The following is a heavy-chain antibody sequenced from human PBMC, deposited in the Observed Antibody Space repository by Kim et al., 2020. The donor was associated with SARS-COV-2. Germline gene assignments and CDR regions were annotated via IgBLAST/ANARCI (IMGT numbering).Heavy chain of an antibody. CDR3: ARDGGGFARSTS. Sequence: NYSPSIKARVTISRDTSKNHFSLKLSAVTAADTAMYYCARDGGGFARSTSWGQGTLVTVSS. J-gene: IGHJ1*01. D-gene: IGHD2-2*01. V-gene: IGHV4-61*03.